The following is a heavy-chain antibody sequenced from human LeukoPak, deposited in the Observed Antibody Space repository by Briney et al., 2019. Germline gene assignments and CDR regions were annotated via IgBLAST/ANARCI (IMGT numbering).Heavy chain of an antibody. J-gene: IGHJ4*02. CDR1: GYTFTSNY. CDR3: ARDHSI. CDR2: INPSGGST. V-gene: IGHV1-46*01. Sequence: ASVKLSCKASGYTFTSNYVHWERHAPGQGLEWMSLINPSGGSTTYAQQFQGRVTVTRDMSTSTVYMELSSLRSEDTAVYYCARDHSIWGQGTLVTVSS.